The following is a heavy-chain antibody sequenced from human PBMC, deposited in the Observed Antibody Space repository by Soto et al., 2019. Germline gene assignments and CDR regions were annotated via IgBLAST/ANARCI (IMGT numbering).Heavy chain of an antibody. Sequence: GSLRLSCAASGFTFSTYGMNWVRQAPGKGLEWVSYISSSSRTIYYADSVKGRFTISRDNAKNSLYLQMNSLRAEDTAVYYCAREWDGDGYNSGWFDPWGQGTLVTVSS. D-gene: IGHD5-12*01. V-gene: IGHV3-48*01. CDR1: GFTFSTYG. CDR3: AREWDGDGYNSGWFDP. J-gene: IGHJ5*02. CDR2: ISSSSRTI.